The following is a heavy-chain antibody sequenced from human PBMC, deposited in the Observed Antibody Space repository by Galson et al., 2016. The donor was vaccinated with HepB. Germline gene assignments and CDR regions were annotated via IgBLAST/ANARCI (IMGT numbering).Heavy chain of an antibody. V-gene: IGHV3-7*01. Sequence: SLRLSCAASGFTFKSYWLSRIRQAPGKGLERVANIKEDGSVKNYVDSVRGRFTISRDNAKNSLYLQMNNLRAEDTAVYYCARDMYTTARDYWGQGTLVTVSS. D-gene: IGHD2/OR15-2a*01. J-gene: IGHJ4*02. CDR1: GFTFKSYW. CDR3: ARDMYTTARDY. CDR2: IKEDGSVK.